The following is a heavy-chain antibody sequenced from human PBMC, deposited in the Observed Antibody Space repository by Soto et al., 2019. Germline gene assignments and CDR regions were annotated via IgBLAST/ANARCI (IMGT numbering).Heavy chain of an antibody. Sequence: QVQLVESGGGLVKPGGSLRLSCAASGFTFSDYYMSWIRQAPGKGLEWVSYISSSGSTIYYADSVKGRFTISRDNAKNSLYLQMNSLRAGDTAVYYCARDSEPAYSYGFNWFDPWGQGTLVTGSS. CDR2: ISSSGSTI. J-gene: IGHJ5*02. CDR3: ARDSEPAYSYGFNWFDP. D-gene: IGHD5-18*01. CDR1: GFTFSDYY. V-gene: IGHV3-11*01.